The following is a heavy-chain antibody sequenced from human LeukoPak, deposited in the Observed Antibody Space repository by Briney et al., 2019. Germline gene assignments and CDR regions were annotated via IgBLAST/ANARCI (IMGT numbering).Heavy chain of an antibody. J-gene: IGHJ4*02. CDR2: IIPIFGTA. CDR1: GGTFSSYA. CDR3: TKYYYDSSGYYYTYDY. D-gene: IGHD3-22*01. V-gene: IGHV1-69*06. Sequence: ASVKVSCKASGGTFSSYAISWVRQAPGQGLEWMGGIIPIFGTANYAQKFQGRVTITADKSTSTAYMELSSLRSEDTAVYYCTKYYYDSSGYYYTYDYWGQGTLVTVSS.